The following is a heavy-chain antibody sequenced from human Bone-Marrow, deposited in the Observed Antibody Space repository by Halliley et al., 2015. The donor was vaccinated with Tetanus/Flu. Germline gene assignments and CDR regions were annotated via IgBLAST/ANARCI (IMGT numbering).Heavy chain of an antibody. Sequence: IGGSGDGTYYADSVRGRFTVSRDNSRNTLYLQLNSLRADDTAVYYCAKDKSASGSYTHGMDVWGQGTTVT. V-gene: IGHV3-23*01. J-gene: IGHJ6*02. CDR3: AKDKSASGSYTHGMDV. CDR2: IGGSGDGT. D-gene: IGHD3-10*01.